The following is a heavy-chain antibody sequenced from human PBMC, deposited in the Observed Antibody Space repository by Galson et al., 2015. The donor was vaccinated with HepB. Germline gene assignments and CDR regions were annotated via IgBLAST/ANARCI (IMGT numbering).Heavy chain of an antibody. D-gene: IGHD3-22*01. J-gene: IGHJ4*02. Sequence: SLRLSCAASGFTFSSYSMNWVRQAPGKGLEWVSSISSSSSYIYYADSVKGRFTISRDNAKNSLYLQMNSLRAEDTAVYYCARDRGSLYYYDSSGYYYSLDYWGQGTLVTVSS. CDR2: ISSSSSYI. V-gene: IGHV3-21*01. CDR1: GFTFSSYS. CDR3: ARDRGSLYYYDSSGYYYSLDY.